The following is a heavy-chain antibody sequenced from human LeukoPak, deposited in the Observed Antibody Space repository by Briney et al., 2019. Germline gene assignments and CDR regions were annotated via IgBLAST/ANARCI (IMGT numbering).Heavy chain of an antibody. V-gene: IGHV4-38-2*01. CDR3: ARGLLNAFDI. CDR1: GYSISSGYY. D-gene: IGHD1-26*01. J-gene: IGHJ3*02. CDR2: IYHTGNT. Sequence: PSETLSLTCAVSGYSISSGYYWGWIRQPPGKGLEWIGSIYHTGNTYYNPSLKSRVTISVDTSKNQFSLKLSSVTAADTAVYYCARGLLNAFDIWGQGTMVTVSS.